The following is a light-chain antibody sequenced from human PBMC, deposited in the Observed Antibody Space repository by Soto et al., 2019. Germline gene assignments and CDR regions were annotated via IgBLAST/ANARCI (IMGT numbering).Light chain of an antibody. CDR3: SSYSTIGAEVH. CDR2: EVS. CDR1: NSDIGDYNF. Sequence: QSALTQPASVSGSPGQSITISCTGTNSDIGDYNFVSWYQQLPGKASKLIISEVSNRPSGVSTRFSGSKSGNTASLTISGLQPEDEADYYCSSYSTIGAEVHFGGGTKLTVL. J-gene: IGLJ2*01. V-gene: IGLV2-14*01.